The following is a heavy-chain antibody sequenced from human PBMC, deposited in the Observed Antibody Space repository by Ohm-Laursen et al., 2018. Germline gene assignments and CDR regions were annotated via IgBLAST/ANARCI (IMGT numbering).Heavy chain of an antibody. D-gene: IGHD6-19*01. CDR2: IYHSGST. CDR1: GYSISSGYY. V-gene: IGHV4-38-2*02. J-gene: IGHJ4*02. Sequence: SETLSLTCTVSGYSISSGYYWGWIRQPPGKGLEWIGSIYHSGSTYYNPSLKSRVTISVDTSKNQFSLKLGSVTAADTAIYYCARLPDHSGWPFDYWGQGTLVTVSS. CDR3: ARLPDHSGWPFDY.